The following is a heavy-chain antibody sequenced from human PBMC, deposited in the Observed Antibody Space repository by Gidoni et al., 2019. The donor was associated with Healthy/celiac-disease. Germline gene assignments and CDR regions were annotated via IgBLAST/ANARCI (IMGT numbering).Heavy chain of an antibody. CDR1: GYTLTELS. J-gene: IGHJ3*02. D-gene: IGHD1-26*01. V-gene: IGHV1-24*01. Sequence: QVQLVQSGAEGKKHGATGKVACKVSGYTLTELSMHWVRQAPGKGLELMGGFDPADCETIYAQQFPGRVTLPEDTSTDTAYLELSSLRSEAPAVYYCATAGGRYYFPAFDIWGQGPMVTVSS. CDR2: FDPADCET. CDR3: ATAGGRYYFPAFDI.